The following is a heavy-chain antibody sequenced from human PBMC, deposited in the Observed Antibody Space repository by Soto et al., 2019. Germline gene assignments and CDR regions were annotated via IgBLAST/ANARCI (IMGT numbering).Heavy chain of an antibody. CDR1: VFTFSSYS. CDR3: ARDRFNVVVAKNWFDP. Sequence: GGSLRLSCAASVFTFSSYSMNWVRHAPGKGLEWVSSISSSSSYIYYTDSVKGRFTISRDNAKNSLYLQMNNLRAEDTAVYYCARDRFNVVVAKNWFDPWGQGTLVTVSS. V-gene: IGHV3-21*01. CDR2: ISSSSSYI. D-gene: IGHD2-15*01. J-gene: IGHJ5*02.